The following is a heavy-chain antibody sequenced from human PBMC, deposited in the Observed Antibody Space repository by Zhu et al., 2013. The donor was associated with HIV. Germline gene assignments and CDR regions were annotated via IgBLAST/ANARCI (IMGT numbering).Heavy chain of an antibody. V-gene: IGHV1-69*01. CDR1: GGTFSSYA. CDR2: IIPIFGTA. J-gene: IGHJ6*02. Sequence: QVQLVQSGAEVKKPGSSVKVSCKASGGTFSSYAISWVRQAPGQGLEWMGGIIPIFGTANYAQKFQGRVTITADESTSTAYMELSSLRSEDTAVYYCARNTYSNYGYYYYGMDVWGQGTTVTVSS. CDR3: ARNTYSNYGYYYYGMDV. D-gene: IGHD4-4*01.